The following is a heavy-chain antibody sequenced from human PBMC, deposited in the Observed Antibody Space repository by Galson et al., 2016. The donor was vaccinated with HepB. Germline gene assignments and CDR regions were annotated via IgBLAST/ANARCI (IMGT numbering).Heavy chain of an antibody. D-gene: IGHD5-24*01. CDR2: INPSFGST. CDR3: ARDPGNGYNLPYDY. V-gene: IGHV1-46*01. CDR1: GYTFTRYY. Sequence: SVTVSCKASGYTFTRYYMHWVRQAPGQGLEWMGIINPSFGSTSYAQTFQGRVTMTRDTSTSTVYMEVSSLRSEDTAVYYCARDPGNGYNLPYDYWGQGTLVTVSS. J-gene: IGHJ4*02.